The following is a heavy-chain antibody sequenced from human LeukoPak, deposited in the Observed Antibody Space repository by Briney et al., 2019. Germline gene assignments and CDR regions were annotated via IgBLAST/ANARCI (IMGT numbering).Heavy chain of an antibody. CDR1: GGSISSYY. CDR2: IYTSET. J-gene: IGHJ4*02. Sequence: SETLSLTCTVSGGSISSYYWSWIRQPAGKGLEWIGRIYTSETNYNPSLKSRVTMSIDTSKNQFSLKLSSVTAADTAVYYCASYHGLYYFDYWGQGTLVTVSS. V-gene: IGHV4-4*07. CDR3: ASYHGLYYFDY. D-gene: IGHD2-2*01.